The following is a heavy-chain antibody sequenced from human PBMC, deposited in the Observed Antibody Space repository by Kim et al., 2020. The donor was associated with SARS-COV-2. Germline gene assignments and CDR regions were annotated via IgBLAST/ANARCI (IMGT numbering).Heavy chain of an antibody. D-gene: IGHD3-22*01. Sequence: SETLSLTCTVSGGSISSYYWSWIRQPPGQGLEWIGYIYYSGSTNYNSSLTSRVTISVDTYKNQFSLKLSTVTDADTAVCYCESSRDYDDSSGYLYWGQGTLVTVSS. CDR2: IYYSGST. V-gene: IGHV4-59*01. J-gene: IGHJ4*02. CDR1: GGSISSYY. CDR3: ESSRDYDDSSGYLY.